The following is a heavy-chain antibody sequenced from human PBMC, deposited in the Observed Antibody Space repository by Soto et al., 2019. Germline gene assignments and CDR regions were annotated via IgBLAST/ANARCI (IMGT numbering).Heavy chain of an antibody. D-gene: IGHD3-16*01. CDR3: ASGGNWFDP. Sequence: LSLTCNVSGGSISNYYWTWVRQSPEKGLEWIGYMYYNGNINYNPSLKSRVTISIDTSKNQFSLTLKSVTAADTAVYYCASGGNWFDPWGQGVLVTVSS. J-gene: IGHJ5*02. CDR2: MYYNGNI. CDR1: GGSISNYY. V-gene: IGHV4-59*01.